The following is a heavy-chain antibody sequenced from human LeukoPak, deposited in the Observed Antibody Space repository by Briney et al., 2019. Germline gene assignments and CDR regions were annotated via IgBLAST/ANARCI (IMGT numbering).Heavy chain of an antibody. D-gene: IGHD2-8*01. V-gene: IGHV5-51*01. J-gene: IGHJ6*03. CDR1: GYTFSSYW. Sequence: GESLKISCKGSGYTFSSYWIGWVRQMPGKGLEWMGIIYPDDSDPRYSPSFQGQVPISADKSLSTAYLQWSSLKASDTAMYYCARLAYCSNDVCYSNYYYSMDVWGKGTTVTVSS. CDR2: IYPDDSDP. CDR3: ARLAYCSNDVCYSNYYYSMDV.